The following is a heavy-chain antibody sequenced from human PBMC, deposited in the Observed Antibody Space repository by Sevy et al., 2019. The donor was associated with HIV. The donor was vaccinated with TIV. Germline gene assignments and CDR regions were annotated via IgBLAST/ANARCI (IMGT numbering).Heavy chain of an antibody. Sequence: GGSLRLSCAASGFTFSSYEMNWVRQAPGKGLEWVSYISSSSTYIYYADSVRGRFTISRDNAKNSLYLQMHSLRAEDTAVYYCASGSLDSTGYPFDYWGQGTLVTVSS. CDR3: ASGSLDSTGYPFDY. CDR2: ISSSSTYI. J-gene: IGHJ4*02. V-gene: IGHV3-21*05. D-gene: IGHD3-22*01. CDR1: GFTFSSYE.